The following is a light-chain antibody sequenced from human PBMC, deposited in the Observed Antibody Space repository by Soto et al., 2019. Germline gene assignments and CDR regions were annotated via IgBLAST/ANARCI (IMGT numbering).Light chain of an antibody. V-gene: IGKV3-15*01. J-gene: IGKJ1*01. Sequence: EMVMTQSPATLSVSPGEGATLSCRTSQSVSTNLAWHQQKPGQAPRLLIYDASTRATGIPVRFSGSGSGTEFTLTISSLQSEDFAVYYCQQYNNWPRTFGRGTKVDIK. CDR1: QSVSTN. CDR2: DAS. CDR3: QQYNNWPRT.